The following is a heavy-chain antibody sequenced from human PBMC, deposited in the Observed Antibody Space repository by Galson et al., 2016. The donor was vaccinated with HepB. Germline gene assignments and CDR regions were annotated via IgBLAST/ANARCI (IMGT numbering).Heavy chain of an antibody. CDR2: IWYDGSSK. D-gene: IGHD1-1*01. J-gene: IGHJ6*01. Sequence: SLRLSCAASGSTFSKYGMHWVRQAPGKGLEWVAGIWYDGSSKNYADSVKGRFIIFRDNSRNTLYLEMNSLRAEDTAVYYCARDAQQLLRGYYYGMDVWGQGTTVTVSS. V-gene: IGHV3-33*01. CDR3: ARDAQQLLRGYYYGMDV. CDR1: GSTFSKYG.